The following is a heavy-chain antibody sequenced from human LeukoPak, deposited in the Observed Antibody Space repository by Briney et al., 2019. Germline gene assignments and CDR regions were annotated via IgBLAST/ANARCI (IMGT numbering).Heavy chain of an antibody. D-gene: IGHD2-15*01. V-gene: IGHV5-51*01. CDR3: ARSDYCSGGTFYYLY. J-gene: IGHJ4*02. CDR1: GYNFTNYC. CDR2: IYPGDSDT. Sequence: GESLKISCKASGYNFTNYCIAWVRQTPGKGLEWMGIIYPGDSDTRYSPSFQGQVTISADKSINTAYLQWSSLRASDTAMYYCARSDYCSGGTFYYLYWGQGTLVTVSS.